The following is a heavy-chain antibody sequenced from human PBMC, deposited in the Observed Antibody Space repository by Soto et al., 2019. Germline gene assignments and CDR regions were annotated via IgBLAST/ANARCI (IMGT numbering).Heavy chain of an antibody. Sequence: GGSLRLSCAASGFTFSSYWMSWVRQAPGKGLEWVANIKQDGSEKYYVDSVKGRFTISRDNAKNSLYLQMNSLRAEDTAVYYCARFLYPYYDSSGYYLDYWGQGTLLTVSS. CDR3: ARFLYPYYDSSGYYLDY. D-gene: IGHD3-22*01. CDR1: GFTFSSYW. CDR2: IKQDGSEK. J-gene: IGHJ4*02. V-gene: IGHV3-7*03.